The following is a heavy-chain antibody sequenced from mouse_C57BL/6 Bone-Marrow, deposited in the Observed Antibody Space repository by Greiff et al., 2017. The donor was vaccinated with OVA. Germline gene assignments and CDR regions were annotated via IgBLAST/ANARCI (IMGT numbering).Heavy chain of an antibody. Sequence: EVMLVESGGGLVKPGGSLKLSCAASGFTFSSYTMSWVRQTPEKRLEWVATISGGGGNTYYPDSVKGRFTISRDKAKNTLYLQMSSLRSEDTALYYCARHETRYYWYFDVWGTGTTVTVSS. CDR2: ISGGGGNT. V-gene: IGHV5-9*01. J-gene: IGHJ1*03. CDR3: ARHETRYYWYFDV. CDR1: GFTFSSYT.